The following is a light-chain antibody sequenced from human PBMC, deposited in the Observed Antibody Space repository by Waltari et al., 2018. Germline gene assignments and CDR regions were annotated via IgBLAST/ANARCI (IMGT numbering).Light chain of an antibody. V-gene: IGLV2-11*01. CDR2: DVT. CDR1: STDVVVYDF. CDR3: CSYAGTYFWV. J-gene: IGLJ3*02. Sequence: QSALTQPRSVSGSPRQSVTIPCPGTSTDVVVYDFISWYQHPPGKAPKLMIYDVTKRPSGVPDRFSGSKSGNTASLTISGLQAEDEADYYCCSYAGTYFWVFGGGTKLTVL.